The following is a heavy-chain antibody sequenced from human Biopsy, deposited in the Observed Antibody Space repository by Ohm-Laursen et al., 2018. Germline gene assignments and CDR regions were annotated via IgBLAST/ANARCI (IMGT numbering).Heavy chain of an antibody. CDR3: ARDYQPTIITIHYYYYGMDV. CDR2: INPYNGDT. V-gene: IGHV1-18*01. D-gene: IGHD2-2*01. Sequence: SVKVPCKTSGYTFINYGFSWVRQAPGQGLEWMGWINPYNGDTNYAQKLQGRVTMTTDTSTSTAYMELRSLRSDDTAVYYCARDYQPTIITIHYYYYGMDVWGQGTTVTVSS. J-gene: IGHJ6*02. CDR1: GYTFINYG.